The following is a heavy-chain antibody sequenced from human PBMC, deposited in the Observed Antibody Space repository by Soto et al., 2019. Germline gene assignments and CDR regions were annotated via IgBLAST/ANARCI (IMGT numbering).Heavy chain of an antibody. CDR1: GYSVSDYF. CDR3: ARIKWGLDYYNGMDV. Sequence: GASVKISCKASGYSVSDYFIQWLRQATGQGLEWVAWINPKSAATNYAKKFQGRVSLTWDTSFSTAYMELTRLRPDDTAVYYCARIKWGLDYYNGMDVWGQGTTVTVSS. D-gene: IGHD1-26*01. CDR2: INPKSAAT. V-gene: IGHV1-2*02. J-gene: IGHJ6*02.